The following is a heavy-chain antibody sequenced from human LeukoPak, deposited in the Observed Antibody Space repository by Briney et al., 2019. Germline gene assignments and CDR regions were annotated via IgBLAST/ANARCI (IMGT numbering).Heavy chain of an antibody. J-gene: IGHJ2*01. D-gene: IGHD2-21*02. V-gene: IGHV1-24*01. CDR3: VTDRARLFWYFDL. CDR2: SDPEDGET. CDR1: GSTLSDLS. Sequence: ASVKVSCKVSGSTLSDLSIHWVRQAPGKGLEYVGGSDPEDGETFHAQNFQGRVTMIEDTSIDTAYMELSSLRSEDTAVYYCVTDRARLFWYFDLWGRGTLATVSS.